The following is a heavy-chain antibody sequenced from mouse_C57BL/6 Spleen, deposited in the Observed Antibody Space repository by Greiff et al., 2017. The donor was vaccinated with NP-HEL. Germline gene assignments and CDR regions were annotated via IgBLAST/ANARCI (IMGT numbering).Heavy chain of an antibody. V-gene: IGHV5-4*01. CDR1: GFTFSSYA. D-gene: IGHD1-1*01. Sequence: EVQLVESGGGLVKPGGSLKLSCAASGFTFSSYAMSWVRQTPEKRLEWVATISDGGSYTYYPDNVKGRFTISRDNAKNTLYLQMSHLKSEDTAMYYCARDPGSSYWYFDVWGTGTTVTVSS. CDR3: ARDPGSSYWYFDV. J-gene: IGHJ1*03. CDR2: ISDGGSYT.